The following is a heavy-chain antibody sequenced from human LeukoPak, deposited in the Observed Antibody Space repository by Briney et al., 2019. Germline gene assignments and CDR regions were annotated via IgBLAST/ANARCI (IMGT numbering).Heavy chain of an antibody. D-gene: IGHD4-23*01. V-gene: IGHV4-59*08. J-gene: IGHJ4*02. CDR3: ARHVGMVTARLDY. Sequence: SENLSLTCSVSGGSISSYYWSWLRQPPGKGLEWIGYIYNSGRNTYNPSLKSRVTISVDTSKNHFSLKLSSVTAADTAVYYCARHVGMVTARLDYWGQGTLVTV. CDR1: GGSISSYY. CDR2: IYNSGRN.